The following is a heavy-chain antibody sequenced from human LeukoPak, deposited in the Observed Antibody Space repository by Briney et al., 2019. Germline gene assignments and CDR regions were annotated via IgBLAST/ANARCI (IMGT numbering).Heavy chain of an antibody. CDR2: IRFDGSNK. D-gene: IGHD3-10*01. V-gene: IGHV3-30*02. CDR3: AKDGGSGSYFTGQFDY. Sequence: GPLRLSCAASGFTFSNYAMHWVRQAPGKGLEWVTFIRFDGSNKYYADSVKGQFTISRDNSKNTLYLQMNSPRTEDTAVYYCAKDGGSGSYFTGQFDYWGQGTLVTVSS. CDR1: GFTFSNYA. J-gene: IGHJ4*02.